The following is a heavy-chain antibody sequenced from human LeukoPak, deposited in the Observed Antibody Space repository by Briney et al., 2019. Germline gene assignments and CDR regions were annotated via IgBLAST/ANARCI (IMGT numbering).Heavy chain of an antibody. V-gene: IGHV3-7*01. J-gene: IGHJ6*03. D-gene: IGHD3-22*01. CDR3: AKGSKLVVITRDHYMAV. CDR2: IKQDGSEK. CDR1: GFTFSSYW. Sequence: GGSLRLSCAASGFTFSSYWMSWVRQAPGKGLEWVANIKQDGSEKYYVDSVKGRFTISRDNSKNTLYLQMNSLRAGDTAVYYCAKGSKLVVITRDHYMAVWGKGTTVTISS.